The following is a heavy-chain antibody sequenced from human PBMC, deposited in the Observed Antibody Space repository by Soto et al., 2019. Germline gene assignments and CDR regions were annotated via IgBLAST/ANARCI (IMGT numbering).Heavy chain of an antibody. CDR1: GGSISTSSTL. V-gene: IGHV4-4*02. CDR3: ASRGTKIPKFDP. D-gene: IGHD2-8*01. J-gene: IGHJ5*02. Sequence: SETLSLPCAVSGGSISTSSTLWTWFRQSPGKGLRWIGDIFYTGSTNFNPSLRGRVSISVVKSEDLFSVNLTSVTAANTAVYFCASRGTKIPKFDPWGQGTLETVSS. CDR2: IFYTGST.